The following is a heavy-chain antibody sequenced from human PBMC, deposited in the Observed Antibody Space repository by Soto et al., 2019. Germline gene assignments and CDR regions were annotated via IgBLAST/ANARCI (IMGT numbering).Heavy chain of an antibody. Sequence: PGESLKISCKGSGYSFTNYWIGWVRQMPGKGLEWMGIIYPGDSDTRYSPSFQGQVTISADKSISIAYLQWSSLKASDTAMYYCARHSGSGSYRAPMNYWGQGTLVTVSS. D-gene: IGHD3-10*01. CDR1: GYSFTNYW. CDR3: ARHSGSGSYRAPMNY. J-gene: IGHJ4*02. V-gene: IGHV5-51*01. CDR2: IYPGDSDT.